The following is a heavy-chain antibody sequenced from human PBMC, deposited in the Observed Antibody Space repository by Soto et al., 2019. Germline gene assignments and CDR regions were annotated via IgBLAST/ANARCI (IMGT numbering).Heavy chain of an antibody. CDR2: VSGGGYNT. Sequence: EVQLLESGGGLVQPGGSLRLSCTASGFTFSSYAMSWVRQAPGKGLEWVSGVSGGGYNTYYADSVEGRFTISRDNSKNTLYLQMKSLRAEDTAVYYCARDPPATRHGMDVWGQGTTVTVSS. CDR3: ARDPPATRHGMDV. J-gene: IGHJ6*02. V-gene: IGHV3-23*01. CDR1: GFTFSSYA.